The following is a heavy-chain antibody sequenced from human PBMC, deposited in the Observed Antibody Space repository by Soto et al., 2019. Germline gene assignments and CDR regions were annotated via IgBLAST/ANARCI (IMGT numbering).Heavy chain of an antibody. CDR1: GYSFTSYW. Sequence: GESLKISCKGSGYSFTSYWISWVRQMPGKGLEWMGRIDPSDSYTNYSPSFQGHVTISADKSISSAYLQWSSLKASDTAMYCCASFSITGTNQYYYDGMDVWGQGTTGSVSS. J-gene: IGHJ6*02. V-gene: IGHV5-10-1*01. CDR3: ASFSITGTNQYYYDGMDV. D-gene: IGHD3-3*01. CDR2: IDPSDSYT.